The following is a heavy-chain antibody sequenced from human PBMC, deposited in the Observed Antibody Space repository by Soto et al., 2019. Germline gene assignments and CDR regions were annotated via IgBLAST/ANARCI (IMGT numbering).Heavy chain of an antibody. CDR3: ARVAVGGYFDSES. CDR1: GFTFSDYY. J-gene: IGHJ4*02. CDR2: ISSSVSTI. Sequence: PWGSLRLSCAASGFTFSDYYMSWIRQAPGKGLEWVSYISSSVSTIYYADSVKGRFTISRDNAKNSLYLQMNSLRAEDTAVYYCARVAVGGYFDSESWGQGTLVSVSS. D-gene: IGHD3-22*01. V-gene: IGHV3-11*01.